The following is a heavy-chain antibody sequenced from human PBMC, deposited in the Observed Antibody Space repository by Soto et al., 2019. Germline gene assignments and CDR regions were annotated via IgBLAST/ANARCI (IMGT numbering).Heavy chain of an antibody. J-gene: IGHJ4*02. V-gene: IGHV3-30*03. Sequence: QVQLVESGGGVVQPGRSLRLSCAASGLSFSNYGMHWVRQAPGKGLEWVAVTSFNGNNKWYTDAVKGRFTISRDNSKNTIYLQMDSLRDEDTAVYYCARDSNRENYLEHWGPGTLVTVSS. CDR2: TSFNGNNK. CDR3: ARDSNRENYLEH. CDR1: GLSFSNYG.